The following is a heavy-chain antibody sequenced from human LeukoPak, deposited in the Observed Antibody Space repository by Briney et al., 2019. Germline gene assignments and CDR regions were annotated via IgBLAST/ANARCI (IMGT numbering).Heavy chain of an antibody. Sequence: GGSLRLSCAASGFIVSSNYMSWVRQAPGKGLEWVSVISSGGNTYYADSVKGRFTISRDISKNTLYLQMSGLRAEDTAVYYRAREVRGYYFDYWGQGTLVTVSS. D-gene: IGHD3-22*01. CDR1: GFIVSSNY. CDR3: AREVRGYYFDY. V-gene: IGHV3-53*01. J-gene: IGHJ4*02. CDR2: ISSGGNT.